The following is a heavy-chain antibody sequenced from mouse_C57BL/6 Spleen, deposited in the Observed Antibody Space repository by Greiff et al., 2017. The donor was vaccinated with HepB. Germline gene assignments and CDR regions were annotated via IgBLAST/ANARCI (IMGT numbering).Heavy chain of an antibody. J-gene: IGHJ2*01. CDR3: AREAGTHYFDY. Sequence: QVQLKQPGAELVMPGASVKLSCKASGYTFTSYWMHWVKPRPGQGLEWIGEIDPSDSYTNYNQKFKGKSTLTVDNSSSTAYMQLSSLTSEDSAVYYCAREAGTHYFDYWGQGTTLTVSS. V-gene: IGHV1-69*01. D-gene: IGHD4-1*01. CDR1: GYTFTSYW. CDR2: IDPSDSYT.